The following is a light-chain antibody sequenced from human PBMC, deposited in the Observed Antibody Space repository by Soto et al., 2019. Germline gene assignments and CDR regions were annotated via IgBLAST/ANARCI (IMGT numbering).Light chain of an antibody. V-gene: IGKV3-15*01. CDR2: GAS. CDR3: QQYDNWPQT. J-gene: IGKJ1*01. CDR1: QSVSGSY. Sequence: EIVLTQSPGTLSLSPGERATLSCRASQSVSGSYLAWYQQKPGQAPRLLIYGASTRATGIPARFSGRGSGTEFTLTISSLQSVDFAVYYCQQYDNWPQTFGQGTKV.